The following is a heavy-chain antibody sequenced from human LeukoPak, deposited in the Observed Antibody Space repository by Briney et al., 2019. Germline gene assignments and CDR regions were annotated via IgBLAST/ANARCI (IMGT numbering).Heavy chain of an antibody. V-gene: IGHV3-23*01. CDR3: VRDGYYVLDY. D-gene: IGHD3-3*01. J-gene: IGHJ4*02. CDR1: GFTFSSYA. Sequence: GGSLRLSCAASGFTFSSYAMSWVRQAPGKGLEWVSAISGSGGSTYYADSVEGRFTISRDNAKNSLYLQLHSLRAEDTAVYYCVRDGYYVLDYWGQGALVTVSS. CDR2: ISGSGGST.